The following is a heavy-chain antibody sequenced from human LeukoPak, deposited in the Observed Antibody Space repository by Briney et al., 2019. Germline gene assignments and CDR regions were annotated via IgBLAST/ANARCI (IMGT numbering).Heavy chain of an antibody. Sequence: GASVKVSCKASGYTFTSYAMHWVRQALGQRLEWMGWINAGNGNTKYSQKFQGRVTITRDTSASTAYMELSSLRSEDTAVYYCARGILGELMPWDPWGQGTLVTVSS. CDR1: GYTFTSYA. V-gene: IGHV1-3*01. CDR3: ARGILGELMPWDP. D-gene: IGHD1-26*01. CDR2: INAGNGNT. J-gene: IGHJ5*02.